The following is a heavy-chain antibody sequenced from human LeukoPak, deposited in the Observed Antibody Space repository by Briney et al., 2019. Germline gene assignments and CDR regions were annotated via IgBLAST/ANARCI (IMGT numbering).Heavy chain of an antibody. J-gene: IGHJ6*03. D-gene: IGHD3-3*01. CDR2: IYYSGST. V-gene: IGHV4-31*03. CDR3: ARDGSATIFGDYYYYMDV. Sequence: PSETLSLTCTASGGSINSGGYYWSWIRQPPGKGLEWIGYIYYSGSTYYNPSLKSRVTISIDTSKNQFSLKLSSATAADTAVYYCARDGSATIFGDYYYYMDVWGEGTTVTFS. CDR1: GGSINSGGYY.